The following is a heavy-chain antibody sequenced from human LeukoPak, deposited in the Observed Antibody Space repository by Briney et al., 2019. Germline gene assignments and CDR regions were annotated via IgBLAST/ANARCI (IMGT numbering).Heavy chain of an antibody. V-gene: IGHV3-23*01. CDR3: AKHEGSSGSYCHFHY. CDR1: GFTFSSYA. CDR2: ISGSGGST. D-gene: IGHD3-10*01. J-gene: IGHJ4*02. Sequence: HPGGSLRLSCAASGFTFSSYAMSWVRQAPGKGLEWVSAISGSGGSTYYGDSVKGRFTISRDNSKNTLYLQLNRLRAEDTAVYYCAKHEGSSGSYCHFHYWGQGTLVTVSS.